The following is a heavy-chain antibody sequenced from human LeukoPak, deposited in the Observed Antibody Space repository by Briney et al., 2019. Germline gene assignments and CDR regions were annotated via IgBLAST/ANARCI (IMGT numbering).Heavy chain of an antibody. J-gene: IGHJ4*02. D-gene: IGHD3-22*01. CDR3: ASVRSGASYCDAFDY. CDR1: VYTFAVYY. Sequence: GASVTVSFTSFVYTFAVYYMQWVRQAPGQGREWMGWINPNSGGTHCAQKFQGRVTMTRDTSINTAYMELSSLTSDDTAVYYCASVRSGASYCDAFDYWGQGTLVTVSS. V-gene: IGHV1-2*02. CDR2: INPNSGGT.